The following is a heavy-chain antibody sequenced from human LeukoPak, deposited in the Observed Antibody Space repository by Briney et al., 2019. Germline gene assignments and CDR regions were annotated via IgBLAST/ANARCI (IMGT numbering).Heavy chain of an antibody. CDR1: GYSFSTYW. V-gene: IGHV5-51*01. D-gene: IGHD6-19*01. J-gene: IGHJ5*02. CDR2: MYPGDSGT. Sequence: GESLKISCKGSGYSFSTYWIGWVRQMPGKRLEWMGIMYPGDSGTRYSPSLQGQVTITADKSITTAYLQWSSLKASDTAMYYCARLSRPRYNSAWYEGWFDHWGQGTLVTVSS. CDR3: ARLSRPRYNSAWYEGWFDH.